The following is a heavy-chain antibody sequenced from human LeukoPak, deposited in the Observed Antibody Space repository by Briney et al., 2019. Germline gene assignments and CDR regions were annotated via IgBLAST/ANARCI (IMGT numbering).Heavy chain of an antibody. CDR3: GKDPNGDYVGAFDF. CDR2: IRGTGGPT. Sequence: GGSLRLSCAASGFTVSFNYMSWVRQAPGKGLEWISAIRGTGGPTYYADSVKGRCTISRDNSRNTVYLQMNSLRAEDTALYFCGKDPNGDYVGAFDFWGPGTMVTVSS. D-gene: IGHD4-17*01. CDR1: GFTVSFNY. V-gene: IGHV3-23*01. J-gene: IGHJ3*01.